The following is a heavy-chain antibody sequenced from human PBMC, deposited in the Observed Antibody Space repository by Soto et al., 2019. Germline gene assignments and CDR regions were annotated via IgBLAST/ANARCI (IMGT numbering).Heavy chain of an antibody. CDR3: ARHVTVTTKYYYYYMDV. CDR1: GVSISSSSYY. Sequence: PSETLSLTCTVSGVSISSSSYYWGWIRQPPGKGLEWIGSIYYSGSTYYNPSLKSRVTISVDTSKNQFSLKLSSVTAADTAVYYCARHVTVTTKYYYYYMDVWGKGTTVTVSS. V-gene: IGHV4-39*01. J-gene: IGHJ6*03. CDR2: IYYSGST. D-gene: IGHD4-17*01.